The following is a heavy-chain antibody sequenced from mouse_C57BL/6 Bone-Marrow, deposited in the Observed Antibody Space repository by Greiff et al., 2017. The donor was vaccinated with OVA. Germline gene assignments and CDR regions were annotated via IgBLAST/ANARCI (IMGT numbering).Heavy chain of an antibody. Sequence: EVQLVESGAELVRPGASVKLSCTASGFNIKDDYMHWVKQRPEQGLEWIGWIDPENGDTEYASKFQGKATITADTSSNTAYLQLSSLTSEDTAVYYCTTFPTTVVARDYYAMDYWGQGTSVTVSS. V-gene: IGHV14-4*01. CDR1: GFNIKDDY. D-gene: IGHD1-1*01. CDR3: TTFPTTVVARDYYAMDY. CDR2: IDPENGDT. J-gene: IGHJ4*01.